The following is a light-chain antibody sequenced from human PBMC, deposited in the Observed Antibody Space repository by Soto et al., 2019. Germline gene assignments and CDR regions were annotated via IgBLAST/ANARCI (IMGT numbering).Light chain of an antibody. J-gene: IGLJ3*02. CDR3: SSFASSNTWV. CDR2: EVT. V-gene: IGLV2-8*01. CDR1: SSDVGAYNY. Sequence: QSALTQPPSASGSPGQSVTISCTGTSSDVGAYNYVSWYQQHAGKSPQLLIYEVTKRPSGVPDRFAGSKSANTASLTVSGLHAEDEADYSCSSFASSNTWVFGGGTKLTVL.